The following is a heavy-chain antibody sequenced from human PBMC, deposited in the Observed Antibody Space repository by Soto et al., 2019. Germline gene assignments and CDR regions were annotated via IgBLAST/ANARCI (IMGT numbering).Heavy chain of an antibody. Sequence: GGSLRLSCEATGFTFSSHEMDWIRQTPGKRLEWIAKISGSGSTINYADSVKGRFTISRDNVQRTLHLQMDSLRVEDTGVYYCARGGVYWGRGTLVTVSS. CDR3: ARGGVY. CDR1: GFTFSSHE. CDR2: ISGSGSTI. V-gene: IGHV3-48*03. D-gene: IGHD2-8*01. J-gene: IGHJ1*01.